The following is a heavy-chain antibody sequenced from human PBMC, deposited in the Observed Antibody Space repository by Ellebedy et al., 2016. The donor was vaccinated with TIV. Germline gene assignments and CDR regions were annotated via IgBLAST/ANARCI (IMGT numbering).Heavy chain of an antibody. CDR2: IKSKTDGGTT. Sequence: GESLKISCAASGFTFSNAWMSWVRQAPGKGLEWVGRIKSKTDGGTTDYAAPVKGRFTISRDNSKNTLYLQMNSLRADDTAVYYCARGPEMAHFDYWGQGTLVTVSS. V-gene: IGHV3-15*01. J-gene: IGHJ4*02. CDR3: ARGPEMAHFDY. D-gene: IGHD5-24*01. CDR1: GFTFSNAW.